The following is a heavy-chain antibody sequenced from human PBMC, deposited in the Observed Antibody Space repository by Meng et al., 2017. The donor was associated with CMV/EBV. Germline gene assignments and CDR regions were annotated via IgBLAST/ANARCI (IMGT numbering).Heavy chain of an antibody. D-gene: IGHD2-15*01. CDR2: IITSYGTA. V-gene: IGHV1-69*01. CDR1: EGSFTSYP. CDR3: ARNQPSRGWSHEDY. Sequence: QVVTAETDEHKPGSCGEVSWHASEGSFTSYPISWYRHAPWQALESIEGIITSYGTANYSQKFQGRVTITADESTSTAYMELSSLRSEYTAVYYCARNQPSRGWSHEDYWGQGTLVTVSS. J-gene: IGHJ4*02.